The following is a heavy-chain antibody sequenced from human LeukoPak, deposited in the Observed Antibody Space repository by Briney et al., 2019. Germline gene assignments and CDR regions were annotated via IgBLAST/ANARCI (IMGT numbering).Heavy chain of an antibody. CDR1: GGSFSGYY. CDR3: ARIYCSSTSCYHARYTVTRYYFDY. V-gene: IGHV4-34*01. J-gene: IGHJ4*02. CDR2: INHSGST. D-gene: IGHD2-2*01. Sequence: SETLSLTCAVYGGSFSGYYWRWLRQPPGKGLEWIGEINHSGSTNYNPSLKSRVTISVDTSKNQFSLKLSSVTAADTAVYYCARIYCSSTSCYHARYTVTRYYFDYWGQGTLVTVSS.